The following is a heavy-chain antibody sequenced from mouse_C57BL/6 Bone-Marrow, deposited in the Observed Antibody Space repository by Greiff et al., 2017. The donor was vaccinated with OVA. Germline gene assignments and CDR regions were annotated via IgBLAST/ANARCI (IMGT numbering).Heavy chain of an antibody. D-gene: IGHD1-1*01. CDR1: GFNIKNTY. CDR3: ARSYYYGSSFGGYAMDY. CDR2: IDPANGNT. Sequence: EVKLVESVAELVRPGASVKLSCTASGFNIKNTYMHWVKQRPEQGLEWIGRIDPANGNTKYAPKFQGKATITADTSSNTAYLQLSSLTSEDTAIYYCARSYYYGSSFGGYAMDYWGQGTSVTVSS. J-gene: IGHJ4*01. V-gene: IGHV14-3*01.